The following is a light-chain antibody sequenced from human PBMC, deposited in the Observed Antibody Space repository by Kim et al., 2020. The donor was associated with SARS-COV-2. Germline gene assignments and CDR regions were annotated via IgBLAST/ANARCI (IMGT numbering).Light chain of an antibody. V-gene: IGLV3-1*01. Sequence: SYELTQPPSVSVSPGQTASITCSGDKLGDTYACWYQQKPGQSPVMVIYQDDKRPSGIPERFSGSNSGNTATLTISGTQPMDEADYYCQAWDSNTAIFGTGTKVTVL. CDR3: QAWDSNTAI. CDR2: QDD. J-gene: IGLJ1*01. CDR1: KLGDTY.